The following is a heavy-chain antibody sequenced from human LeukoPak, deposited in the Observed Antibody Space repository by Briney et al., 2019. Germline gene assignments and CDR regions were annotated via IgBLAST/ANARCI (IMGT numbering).Heavy chain of an antibody. D-gene: IGHD3-22*01. V-gene: IGHV1-2*06. Sequence: GASVKVSCKASGYTFTGYYIHWVRQAPGLGLEWMGRINPNSGGTNYAQKFQGRVTMTRDTSISTAYMELSRLRSDDTAVYYCARDYDSSTYYWGFDYWGQGILVTASS. CDR3: ARDYDSSTYYWGFDY. CDR1: GYTFTGYY. CDR2: INPNSGGT. J-gene: IGHJ4*02.